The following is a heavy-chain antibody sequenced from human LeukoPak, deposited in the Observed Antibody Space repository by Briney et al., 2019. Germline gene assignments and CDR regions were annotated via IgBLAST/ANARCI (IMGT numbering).Heavy chain of an antibody. V-gene: IGHV1-8*03. CDR3: ARTTSFTASGYDY. CDR2: MSPYSGDR. J-gene: IGHJ4*02. Sequence: ASVKVPCKTSGYTFTSFHINWVRQATGQGLEWMGWMSPYSGDRGYAQKFQGRVSITSDTSISTAYMELSSLRSDDTAVYFCARTTSFTASGYDYWGQGTLVTVSS. CDR1: GYTFTSFH. D-gene: IGHD6-25*01.